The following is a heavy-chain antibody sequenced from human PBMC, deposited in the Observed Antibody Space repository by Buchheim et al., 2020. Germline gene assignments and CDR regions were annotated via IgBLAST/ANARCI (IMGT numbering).Heavy chain of an antibody. CDR1: GGSSSGYY. V-gene: IGHV4-34*01. J-gene: IGHJ4*02. CDR2: INHSGST. Sequence: QVQLQQWGAGLLKPSETLSLTCAVYGGSSSGYYWSWIRQPPGKGLEWIGEINHSGSTNYNPSLKSRVTISVDTSKNQFSLKLSSVTAADTAVYYCATRALSGDCSSTSCYPDFDYWGQGTL. CDR3: ATRALSGDCSSTSCYPDFDY. D-gene: IGHD2-2*01.